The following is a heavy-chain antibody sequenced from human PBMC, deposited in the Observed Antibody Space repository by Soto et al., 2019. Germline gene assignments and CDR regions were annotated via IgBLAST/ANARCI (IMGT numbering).Heavy chain of an antibody. D-gene: IGHD4-17*01. CDR1: VFTFSSYA. Sequence: GGSLRLSCAASVFTFSSYAMHWVRQGPGKGLECVAVISYDGSNKYYADSVKGRFTISRDNYKNTLYLQMNSLRAEDTAVYYCARDGSTTVVTPGFYYWGQGPLVTVSS. CDR2: ISYDGSNK. CDR3: ARDGSTTVVTPGFYY. J-gene: IGHJ4*02. V-gene: IGHV3-30-3*01.